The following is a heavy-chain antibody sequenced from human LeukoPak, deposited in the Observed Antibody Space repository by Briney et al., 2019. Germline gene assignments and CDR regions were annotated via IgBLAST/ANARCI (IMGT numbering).Heavy chain of an antibody. CDR3: ARAFLMGAITAYYSYMDV. CDR2: ITTYNGNS. V-gene: IGHV1-18*01. CDR1: GYTFTSYG. J-gene: IGHJ6*03. Sequence: ASVKVSCKASGYTFTSYGISWVRQAPGQGLEWLGWITTYNGNSNYAQESQGRVIMTTDTATSTAYMELRSLKSDDTAVYYCARAFLMGAITAYYSYMDVWGKGTTVTVSS. D-gene: IGHD1-26*01.